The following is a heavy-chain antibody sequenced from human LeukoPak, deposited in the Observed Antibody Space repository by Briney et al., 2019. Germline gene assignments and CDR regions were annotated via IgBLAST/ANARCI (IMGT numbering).Heavy chain of an antibody. J-gene: IGHJ4*02. CDR1: GFPFSTYA. V-gene: IGHV3-23*01. CDR3: AKDVYGDYGGLDY. CDR2: IRGSDGST. Sequence: PGGSLRLSCAASGFPFSTYAMSWVRQAPGQGLEGVSSIRGSDGSTYYADSVKGRFAISRDNSKNTLYLQMNSLRAEDTAVYYCAKDVYGDYGGLDYWGQGTLVTVSS. D-gene: IGHD4-17*01.